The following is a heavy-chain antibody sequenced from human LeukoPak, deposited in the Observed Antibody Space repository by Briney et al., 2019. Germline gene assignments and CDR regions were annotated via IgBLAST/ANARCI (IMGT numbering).Heavy chain of an antibody. Sequence: GGSLRLSCAASGFTFSSYSMNWVRQAPGKGLEWVSYISSSSSTIYYADSVKGRFTTSRDNAKNSLYLQMNSLRDEDTAVYYCARERAVGANPRSGFDYWGQGTLVTVSS. CDR3: ARERAVGANPRSGFDY. CDR2: ISSSSSTI. D-gene: IGHD1-26*01. J-gene: IGHJ4*02. V-gene: IGHV3-48*02. CDR1: GFTFSSYS.